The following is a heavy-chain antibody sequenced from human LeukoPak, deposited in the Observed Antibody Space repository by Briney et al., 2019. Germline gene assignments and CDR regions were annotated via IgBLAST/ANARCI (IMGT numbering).Heavy chain of an antibody. V-gene: IGHV4-39*01. J-gene: IGHJ4*02. CDR2: IYYTGST. D-gene: IGHD4-17*01. CDR1: GGSISSSTYF. CDR3: ARGPQGVTRPEY. Sequence: SETLSLTCTVSGGSISSSTYFWGWIRQPPGKGLEWIGTIYYTGSTYYNPSLKSRVTISVDTSKNQFSLKVRSVTAADTAVYYCARGPQGVTRPEYWGQGTLVIVSS.